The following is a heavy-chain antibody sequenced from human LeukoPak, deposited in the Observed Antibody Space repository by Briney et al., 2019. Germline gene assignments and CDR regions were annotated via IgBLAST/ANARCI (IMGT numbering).Heavy chain of an antibody. CDR1: GGSFSGYY. D-gene: IGHD5-24*01. V-gene: IGHV4-34*01. CDR3: ARRRLGYYFDY. J-gene: IGHJ4*02. Sequence: SETLSLSCGVYGGSFSGYYWSWIRQPPGKGLEWIGEINPRGSTNYNPSLKSRVTLTADTSKNQFSLTLNSVTAADTAVYYCARRRLGYYFDYWGQGTLVTVSS. CDR2: INPRGST.